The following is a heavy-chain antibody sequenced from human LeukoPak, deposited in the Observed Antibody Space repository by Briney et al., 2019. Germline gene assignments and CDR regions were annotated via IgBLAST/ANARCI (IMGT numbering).Heavy chain of an antibody. D-gene: IGHD4-11*01. CDR1: GFTFSSYS. CDR2: ISSSSSTI. V-gene: IGHV3-48*04. Sequence: GGSLRLSCAASGFTFSSYSMNWVRQAPGKGLEWVSYISSSSSTIYYADSVRGRFTISRDNAKNSLYLQMNSLRAEDTAVYYCARAGYSNYLDYWGQGTLVTVSS. CDR3: ARAGYSNYLDY. J-gene: IGHJ4*02.